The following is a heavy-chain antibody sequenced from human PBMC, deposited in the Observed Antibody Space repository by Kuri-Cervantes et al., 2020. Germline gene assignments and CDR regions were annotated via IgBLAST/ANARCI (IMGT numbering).Heavy chain of an antibody. CDR3: ARAYYDSSGYHAFDI. CDR1: GGSFSSYY. J-gene: IGHJ3*02. V-gene: IGHV4-34*01. D-gene: IGHD3-22*01. CDR2: INHSGST. Sequence: ESLKISCAVYGGSFSSYYWSWIRQPPGKGLEWIGEINHSGSTNYNPSLKSRVTISVDTSKNQFSLKLSSVTAADTAVYYCARAYYDSSGYHAFDIWGQGTMVTVSS.